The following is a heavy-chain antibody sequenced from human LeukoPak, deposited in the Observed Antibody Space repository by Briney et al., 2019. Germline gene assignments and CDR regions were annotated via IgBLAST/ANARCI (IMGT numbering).Heavy chain of an antibody. CDR3: AKCARVDWLPIDY. J-gene: IGHJ4*02. V-gene: IGHV3-23*01. CDR2: ISGSGGST. D-gene: IGHD3-9*01. CDR1: RFTFSNYA. Sequence: RGSLRLSCAASRFTFSNYAMSWVRQAPGKGLEWVSGISGSGGSTYYADSVKGRFTISRDNSKNTLYLQMNSLRAEDTAVYYCAKCARVDWLPIDYWGQGTLVTVSS.